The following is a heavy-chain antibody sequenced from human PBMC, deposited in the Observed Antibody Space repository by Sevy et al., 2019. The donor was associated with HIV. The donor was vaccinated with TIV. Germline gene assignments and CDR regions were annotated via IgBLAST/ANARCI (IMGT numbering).Heavy chain of an antibody. Sequence: GGSLRLSCSASGFSFSAFTMNWVRQAPGKGLEWVASINGNSRYIYYAESVRGRFTISRDNAQNSVCLQMNSLRAEDTAVYFCARVGATTGALTHWGQGTLVTVSS. V-gene: IGHV3-21*01. CDR3: ARVGATTGALTH. D-gene: IGHD1-26*01. CDR1: GFSFSAFT. J-gene: IGHJ4*02. CDR2: INGNSRYI.